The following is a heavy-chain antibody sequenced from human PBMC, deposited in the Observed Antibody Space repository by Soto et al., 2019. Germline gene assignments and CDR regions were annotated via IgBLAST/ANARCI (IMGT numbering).Heavy chain of an antibody. CDR2: INHSGST. CDR3: ARRLGVSSGWYREKYYFDY. D-gene: IGHD6-19*01. J-gene: IGHJ4*02. V-gene: IGHV4-34*01. CDR1: GGSFSGYY. Sequence: PSETLSLTCAAYGGSFSGYYWSWIRQPPGKGLEWIGEINHSGSTNYNPSLKSRVTISVDTSKNQFSLKLSSVTAADTAVYYCARRLGVSSGWYREKYYFDYWGQGTLVTVSS.